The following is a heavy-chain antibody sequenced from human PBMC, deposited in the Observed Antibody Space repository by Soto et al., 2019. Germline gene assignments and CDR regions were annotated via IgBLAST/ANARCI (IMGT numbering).Heavy chain of an antibody. CDR1: GGSFSGYY. CDR2: IKHSGST. V-gene: IGHV4-34*01. CDR3: AKGKHPDY. J-gene: IGHJ4*02. Sequence: QVQLQQWGAGLLKPSETLSLTCAVYGGSFSGYYWSWIRHPPGKGLEWIGEIKHSGSTNYNPSLKSRVTISADTSKNQFSLKLSSVTAADTAVYYCAKGKHPDYWGQGTLVTVSS.